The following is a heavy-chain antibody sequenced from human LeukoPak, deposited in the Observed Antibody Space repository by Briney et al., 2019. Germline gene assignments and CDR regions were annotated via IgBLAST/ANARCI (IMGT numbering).Heavy chain of an antibody. CDR1: GFTFSSYS. CDR2: ISGSGGST. J-gene: IGHJ4*02. CDR3: AKRPVAAPQNEPFDY. Sequence: PGGSLRLSCAASGFTFSSYSMNWVRQAPGKGLEWVSAISGSGGSTYYADSVKGRFTISRDNSKNTLYLQMNSLRAEDTAVYYCAKRPVAAPQNEPFDYWGQGTLVTVSS. V-gene: IGHV3-23*01. D-gene: IGHD2-15*01.